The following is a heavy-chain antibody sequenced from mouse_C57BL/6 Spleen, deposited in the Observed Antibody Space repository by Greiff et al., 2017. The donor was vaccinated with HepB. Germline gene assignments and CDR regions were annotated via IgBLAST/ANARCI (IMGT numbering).Heavy chain of an antibody. CDR2: IYPSDSET. Sequence: QVQLQQSGAELVRPGSSVKLSCKASGYTFTSYWMDWVKQRPGQGLEWIGNIYPSDSETHYNQKFKDKATLTVDKSSSTAYMQLSSLTSEDSAVYYCARGNDSSGFAYWGQGTLVTGSA. V-gene: IGHV1-61*01. D-gene: IGHD3-2*02. CDR3: ARGNDSSGFAY. CDR1: GYTFTSYW. J-gene: IGHJ3*01.